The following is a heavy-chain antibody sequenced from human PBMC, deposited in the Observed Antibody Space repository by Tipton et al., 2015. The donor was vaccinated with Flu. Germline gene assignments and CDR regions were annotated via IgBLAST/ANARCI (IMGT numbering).Heavy chain of an antibody. J-gene: IGHJ5*02. D-gene: IGHD2-15*01. V-gene: IGHV4-38-2*01. Sequence: TLSLTCAVSGYSISSGYYWGWIRQPPGKGLEWIGSIYHSGSTYYNPSLKSRVTISVDTSKNQFSLKLGSVTAADTAVYYCARRYCSGGSCVTGWFDPWGQGTLVTVSS. CDR1: GYSISSGYY. CDR3: ARRYCSGGSCVTGWFDP. CDR2: IYHSGST.